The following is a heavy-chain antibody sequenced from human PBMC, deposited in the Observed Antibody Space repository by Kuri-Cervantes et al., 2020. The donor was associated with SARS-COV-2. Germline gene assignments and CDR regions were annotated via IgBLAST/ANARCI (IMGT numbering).Heavy chain of an antibody. Sequence: GESLKISCAASGFTVSSNYMSWVRQAPGKGLERVSVIYSGGSTYYADSVKGRFTISRDNSKNTLYLQMNSLRAEDTAVYYCARVVGYSSSWYYFDYWGQGTLVTVSS. CDR3: ARVVGYSSSWYYFDY. CDR2: IYSGGST. D-gene: IGHD6-13*01. J-gene: IGHJ4*02. V-gene: IGHV3-53*01. CDR1: GFTVSSNY.